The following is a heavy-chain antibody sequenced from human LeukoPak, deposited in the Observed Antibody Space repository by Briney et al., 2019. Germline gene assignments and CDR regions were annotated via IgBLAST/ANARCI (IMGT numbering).Heavy chain of an antibody. CDR3: ARESRFYYYMDV. Sequence: ASVKVSCKASGYTFTSYDINWLRQATGQGLEWMGWMNPNSGNTGYAQKFQGRVTITRNTSISTAYMELSSLRSEDTAVYYCARESRFYYYMDVWGKGTTVTVSS. V-gene: IGHV1-8*03. CDR1: GYTFTSYD. J-gene: IGHJ6*03. D-gene: IGHD5/OR15-5a*01. CDR2: MNPNSGNT.